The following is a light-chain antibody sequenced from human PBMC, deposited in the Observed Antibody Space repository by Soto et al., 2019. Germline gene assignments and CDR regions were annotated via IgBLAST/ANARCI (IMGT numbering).Light chain of an antibody. V-gene: IGKV1-9*01. CDR3: QRFNSCPLT. CDR1: QGISSY. Sequence: DIQLTQSPSFLSASVGDRVTITCRTSQGISSYLAWYQQKPGKAPRLLIYAASTLQSGVTSRFSGSGSGTEFTLTISSLQPEDFATYYCQRFNSCPLTFGGGTKVDIK. J-gene: IGKJ4*01. CDR2: AAS.